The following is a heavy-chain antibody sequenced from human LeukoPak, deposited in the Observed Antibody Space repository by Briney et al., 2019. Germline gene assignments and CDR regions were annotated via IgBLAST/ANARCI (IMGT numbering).Heavy chain of an antibody. CDR3: ATPVCGGDCYKYYFDY. J-gene: IGHJ4*02. Sequence: GGSLRLSCAASGFTFSSYGMHWVRQAPGKGLEWVAFIRYDGSNKYYADSVKGRFTISRDNSKNTLYLQMNSLRAEDTAVYYCATPVCGGDCYKYYFDYWGQGTLVTVSS. CDR1: GFTFSSYG. D-gene: IGHD2-21*02. CDR2: IRYDGSNK. V-gene: IGHV3-30*02.